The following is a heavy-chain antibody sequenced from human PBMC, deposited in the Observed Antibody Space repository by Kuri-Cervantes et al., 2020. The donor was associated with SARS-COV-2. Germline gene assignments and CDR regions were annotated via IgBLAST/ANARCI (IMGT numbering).Heavy chain of an antibody. J-gene: IGHJ5*02. CDR2: ISSDGNNR. D-gene: IGHD3-10*01. CDR1: GFFFSSLP. CDR3: ARENRLNTYYYGSGLNWFDP. Sequence: GESLKISCAASGFFFSSLPMHWVRHAPGKGLQWVARISSDGNNRYHVDFVKGRFTISRDNSKNTLYLDMNSLRPEDTGVYYCARENRLNTYYYGSGLNWFDPWGQGTLVTVSS. V-gene: IGHV3-30*03.